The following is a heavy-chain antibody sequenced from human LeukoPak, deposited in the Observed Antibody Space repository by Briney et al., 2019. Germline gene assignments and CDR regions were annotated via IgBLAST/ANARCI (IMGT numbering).Heavy chain of an antibody. J-gene: IGHJ3*02. V-gene: IGHV3-15*01. CDR2: IKSKTDGGTT. D-gene: IGHD3-16*01. CDR3: TTDYDYVWGSSFGAFDI. Sequence: GGSLRLSCAASGFSFSNAWMSWVRQAPGKGLEWVGRIKSKTDGGTTDYAAPVKGRFTISRDDSKNTLYLQMNSLKTEDTAVYYCTTDYDYVWGSSFGAFDIWGQGTMVTVSS. CDR1: GFSFSNAW.